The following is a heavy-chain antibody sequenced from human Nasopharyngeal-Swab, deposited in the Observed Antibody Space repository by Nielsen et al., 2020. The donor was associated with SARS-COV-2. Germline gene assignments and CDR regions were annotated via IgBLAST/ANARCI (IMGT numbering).Heavy chain of an antibody. D-gene: IGHD6-13*01. V-gene: IGHV4-4*02. CDR1: GGSISSSNW. CDR2: IYHSGST. Sequence: SETLSLTCAVSGGSISSSNWWSLVRQPPGKGLEWIGEIYHSGSTNYNPSLKSRVTISVDKSKNQFSLKLSSVTAADTAVYYCARRRFRAAAGGFDYWGQGTLVTVSS. CDR3: ARRRFRAAAGGFDY. J-gene: IGHJ4*02.